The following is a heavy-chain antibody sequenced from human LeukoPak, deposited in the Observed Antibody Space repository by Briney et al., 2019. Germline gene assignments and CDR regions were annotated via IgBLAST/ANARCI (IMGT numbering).Heavy chain of an antibody. Sequence: PSETLSLTCTVSGGSVSRGGYYWNWIRQHPGKGLEWIGFTSYSEGTYYNPSLMSRITISVDISQNQFSLKMRDVTAADPAVYFCATADWESFYFDSWGQGALVAVSS. CDR2: TSYSEGT. CDR3: ATADWESFYFDS. V-gene: IGHV4-31*03. J-gene: IGHJ4*02. D-gene: IGHD1-26*01. CDR1: GGSVSRGGYY.